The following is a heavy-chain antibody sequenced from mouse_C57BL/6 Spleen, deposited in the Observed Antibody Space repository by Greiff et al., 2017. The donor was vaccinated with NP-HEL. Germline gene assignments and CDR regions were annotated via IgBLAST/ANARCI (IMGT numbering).Heavy chain of an antibody. Sequence: QVQLQQPGAELVRPGSSVKLSCKASGYTFTSYWMDWVKQRPGQGLEWIGNIYPSDSETHYNQKFKDKATLTVDKSSSTAYMQLSSLTSEDSAVYYCARGYYGGSEGFAYWDQGTLVTVSA. J-gene: IGHJ3*01. CDR2: IYPSDSET. CDR3: ARGYYGGSEGFAY. D-gene: IGHD1-1*01. CDR1: GYTFTSYW. V-gene: IGHV1-61*01.